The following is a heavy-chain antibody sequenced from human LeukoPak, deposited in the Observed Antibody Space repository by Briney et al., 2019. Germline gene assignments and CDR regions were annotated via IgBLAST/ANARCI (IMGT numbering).Heavy chain of an antibody. CDR2: IYYSGST. D-gene: IGHD3-22*01. Sequence: PSETLSLTCTVSGASFSSYYWSWIRQPPGKGLEWVGYIYYSGSTDYNPSLKSRVTISVDTSKNQFSLKLSSVTAADTAVYYCARIVRYYYDRSDYWGQGTLVTVSS. J-gene: IGHJ4*02. CDR1: GASFSSYY. CDR3: ARIVRYYYDRSDY. V-gene: IGHV4-59*01.